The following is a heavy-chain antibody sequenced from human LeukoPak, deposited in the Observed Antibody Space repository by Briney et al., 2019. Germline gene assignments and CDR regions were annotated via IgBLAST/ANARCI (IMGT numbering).Heavy chain of an antibody. J-gene: IGHJ6*03. V-gene: IGHV1-69*05. D-gene: IGHD1-1*01. CDR2: IIPIFGTA. Sequence: SVNVSCKASGGTFNSYAISWLRQAPSQGLEWMGGIIPIFGTANYEQKFQGRVTITTDESTSTAYMELSSLRSEDTAVYYCAGGLDRVGYYYYMDVWGKGTTVTVSS. CDR3: AGGLDRVGYYYYMDV. CDR1: GGTFNSYA.